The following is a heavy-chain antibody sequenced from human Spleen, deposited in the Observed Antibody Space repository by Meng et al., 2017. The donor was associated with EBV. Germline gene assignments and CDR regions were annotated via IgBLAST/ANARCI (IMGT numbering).Heavy chain of an antibody. CDR1: GFSLSDYY. D-gene: IGHD6-13*01. Sequence: QVQLVESRGGLVKPGGSLTLSCAASGFSLSDYYMSWIRQAPGKGLEWVSYISIRSTTINYADSVKGRFTISRDNAKNSLYLQMNSLRVEDTAVYYCARGAAAAPDYWGQGTLVTVSS. CDR2: ISIRSTTI. J-gene: IGHJ4*02. V-gene: IGHV3-11*01. CDR3: ARGAAAAPDY.